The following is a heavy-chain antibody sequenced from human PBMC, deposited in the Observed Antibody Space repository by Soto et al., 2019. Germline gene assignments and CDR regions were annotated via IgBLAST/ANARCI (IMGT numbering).Heavy chain of an antibody. Sequence: PSETLSLTCTVSGDSISGYYWSWIRQPPGKGLEWIGYIYYSGSTKYNPSLKSRVTISVDTSKNQFSPKLSSVTAADTALYYCAKTCSGTGWVGFFDPWGQGTLVTVSS. CDR1: GDSISGYY. J-gene: IGHJ5*02. CDR2: IYYSGST. D-gene: IGHD2-15*01. V-gene: IGHV4-59*01. CDR3: AKTCSGTGWVGFFDP.